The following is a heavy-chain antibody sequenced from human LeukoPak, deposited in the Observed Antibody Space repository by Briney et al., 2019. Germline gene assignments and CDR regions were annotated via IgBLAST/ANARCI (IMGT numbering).Heavy chain of an antibody. V-gene: IGHV3-7*03. D-gene: IGHD3-10*01. CDR1: GFTFSSYW. CDR3: ARWFGELPGSYFDY. J-gene: IGHJ4*02. Sequence: GGSLRLSCAASGFTFSSYWMSWVRQAPGKGLEWVANIKQDGSEKYYVDSVKGRFTISRDNAKNSPYLQMNSLRAEDTAVYYCARWFGELPGSYFDYWGQGTLVTVSS. CDR2: IKQDGSEK.